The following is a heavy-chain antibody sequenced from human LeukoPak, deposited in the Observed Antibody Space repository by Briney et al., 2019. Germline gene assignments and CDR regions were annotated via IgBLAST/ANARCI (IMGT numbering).Heavy chain of an antibody. Sequence: GAPVKVSCKVSGYTLTELSMHWVRQAPGKGLEWMGGFDPEDGETIYAQKFQGRVTMTEDTSTDTAYMELSSLRSEDTAVYYCATSHSSSSSHFDYWGQGTLVTVSS. CDR1: GYTLTELS. D-gene: IGHD6-6*01. CDR2: FDPEDGET. CDR3: ATSHSSSSSHFDY. J-gene: IGHJ4*02. V-gene: IGHV1-24*01.